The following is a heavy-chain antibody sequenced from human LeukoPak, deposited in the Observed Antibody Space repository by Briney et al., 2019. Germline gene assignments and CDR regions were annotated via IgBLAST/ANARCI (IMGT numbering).Heavy chain of an antibody. Sequence: ASVKVSCKASGYTFTSYGISWVRQAPGQGLEWIGWISAYNGNTNYAQKLQGRVTTTTDTSTSTAYMELRSLRSDDTAVYYCARDGSRGIAARPGFDYWGQGTLVTVSS. J-gene: IGHJ4*02. V-gene: IGHV1-18*01. CDR3: ARDGSRGIAARPGFDY. CDR1: GYTFTSYG. D-gene: IGHD6-6*01. CDR2: ISAYNGNT.